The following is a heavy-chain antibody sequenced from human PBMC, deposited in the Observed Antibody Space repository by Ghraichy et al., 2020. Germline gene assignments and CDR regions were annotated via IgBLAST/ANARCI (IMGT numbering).Heavy chain of an antibody. CDR2: IAPDNGYT. CDR3: ARLYRARTTDVDY. J-gene: IGHJ4*02. D-gene: IGHD1-1*01. CDR1: GYTFRSYT. V-gene: IGHV1-3*01. Sequence: ASVKVSCKASGYTFRSYTIHWVRQAPGQGLEWMGWIAPDNGYTMYSDKFQGRITITRDTSASTVYLELSRLRSEDTAVYYCARLYRARTTDVDYWGQGTLITVSS.